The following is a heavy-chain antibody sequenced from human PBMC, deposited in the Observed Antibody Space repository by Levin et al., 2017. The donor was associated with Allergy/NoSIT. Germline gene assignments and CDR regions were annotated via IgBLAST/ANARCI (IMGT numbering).Heavy chain of an antibody. D-gene: IGHD5-12*01. CDR1: GGSIRPSY. Sequence: SQTLSLPCTVSGGSIRPSYWSWIRQPPGKGLEWIGYIYYSGSTNYNPSLKSRVTISVDTSKNQFSLKLTSVTAADTAVYYCARDGGGYDPGSVFDYWGQGTLVTVSS. CDR2: IYYSGST. J-gene: IGHJ4*02. CDR3: ARDGGGYDPGSVFDY. V-gene: IGHV4-59*01.